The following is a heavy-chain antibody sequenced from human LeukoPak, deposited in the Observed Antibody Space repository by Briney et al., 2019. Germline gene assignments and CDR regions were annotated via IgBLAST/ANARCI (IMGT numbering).Heavy chain of an antibody. CDR2: INAGNGNT. CDR1: GYTSTSYA. J-gene: IGHJ4*02. D-gene: IGHD6-19*01. Sequence: GASVKVSCKASGYTSTSYAMHWVRQAPGQRLEWMGWINAGNGNTKYSQKFQGRDTITRDTSASTAYMELSSLRSEDTAVYYCARATQWQIFDYWGQGTLVTVSS. V-gene: IGHV1-3*01. CDR3: ARATQWQIFDY.